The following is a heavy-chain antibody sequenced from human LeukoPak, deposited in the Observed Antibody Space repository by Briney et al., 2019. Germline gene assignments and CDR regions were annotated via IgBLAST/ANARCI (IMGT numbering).Heavy chain of an antibody. D-gene: IGHD2/OR15-2a*01. CDR3: ARSAVTVHYYYYYYMDV. CDR1: GGSISSHY. V-gene: IGHV4-59*11. CDR2: IYYSGST. J-gene: IGHJ6*03. Sequence: SETLSLTCTVSGGSISSHYWSWIRQPPGKGLEWIGYIYYSGSTNCNPSLKSRVTISVDTSKNQFSLKLSSVTAADTAVYYCARSAVTVHYYYYYYMDVWGKGTTVTVSS.